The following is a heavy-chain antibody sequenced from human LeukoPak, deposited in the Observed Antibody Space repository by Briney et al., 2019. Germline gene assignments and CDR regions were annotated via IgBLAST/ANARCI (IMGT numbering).Heavy chain of an antibody. D-gene: IGHD3-10*01. J-gene: IGHJ5*02. CDR2: LYNDGGT. CDR3: AASFYNDGSHYHRPPES. Sequence: GGSQRLSCAGSGFVVSNNYLSWVRQAPGGGLEWVSVLYNDGGTFYADSVKGRFSVSRHNSENTVFLQMDNLSPEDTAVYYCAASFYNDGSHYHRPPESWGQGSLVTVSS. V-gene: IGHV3-53*04. CDR1: GFVVSNNY.